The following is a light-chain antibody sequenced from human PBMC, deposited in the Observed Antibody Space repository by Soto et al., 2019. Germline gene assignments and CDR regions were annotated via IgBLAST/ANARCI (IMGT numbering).Light chain of an antibody. V-gene: IGKV3-20*01. Sequence: EFVWTQSPCALSLSPGERSTLSCISSQTVRNNYLAWYQQKPGQAPRLLIYDASSRATGIPDRFSGGGSGTDFTLTISILEPEDFAVYYWQQFSSYPLTFGGGTKVDIK. CDR2: DAS. J-gene: IGKJ4*01. CDR1: QTVRNNY. CDR3: QQFSSYPLT.